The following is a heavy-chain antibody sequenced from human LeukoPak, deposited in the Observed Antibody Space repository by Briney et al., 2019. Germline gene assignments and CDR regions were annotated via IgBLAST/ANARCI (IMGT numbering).Heavy chain of an antibody. CDR3: ATYRQVLLPFES. CDR2: IFPSGGEI. V-gene: IGHV3-23*01. J-gene: IGHJ4*02. Sequence: GGSLRLSCAASGFTFSAYWMTWVRQPPGKGLEWVSSIFPSGGEIHYADSVRGRFTISRDNSKSTLSLQMNSLRAEDTAIYYCATYRQVLLPFESWGQGTLVTVSS. D-gene: IGHD2-8*02. CDR1: GFTFSAYW.